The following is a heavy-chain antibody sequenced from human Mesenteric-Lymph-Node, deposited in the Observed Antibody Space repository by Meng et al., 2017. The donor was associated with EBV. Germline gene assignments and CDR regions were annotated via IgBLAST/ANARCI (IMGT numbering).Heavy chain of an antibody. CDR3: ARDGVDPVAAF. J-gene: IGHJ4*02. D-gene: IGHD6-19*01. CDR2: IRPNSGAT. Sequence: GRLVRSGAEVKKPGASVRVSCKTSGPIFTDSYIHWVRQGPGRGLEWMGRIRPNSGATHYAQTFEDRVTMTRDTSISTVYMELSRLRSDDTAIYFCARDGVDPVAAFWGQGTLVTVSS. V-gene: IGHV1-2*06. CDR1: GPIFTDSY.